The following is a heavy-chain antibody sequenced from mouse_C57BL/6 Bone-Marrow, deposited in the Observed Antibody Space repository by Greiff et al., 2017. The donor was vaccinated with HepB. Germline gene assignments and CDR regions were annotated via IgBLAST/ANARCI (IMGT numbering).Heavy chain of an antibody. Sequence: VQLQQSGAELVRPGASVKLSCKASGYTFTDYYINWVKQRPGQGLEWIARIYPGSGNTYYNEKFKGKATLTAEKSSSTAYMQLSSLTSEDSAVYFCARWKSYYAMDYWGQGTSVTVSS. CDR2: IYPGSGNT. V-gene: IGHV1-76*01. CDR1: GYTFTDYY. CDR3: ARWKSYYAMDY. J-gene: IGHJ4*01.